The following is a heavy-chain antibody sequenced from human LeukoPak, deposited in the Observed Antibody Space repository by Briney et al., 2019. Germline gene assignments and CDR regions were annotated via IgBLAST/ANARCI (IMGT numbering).Heavy chain of an antibody. CDR2: IRHDGSYQ. J-gene: IGHJ5*02. D-gene: IGHD3-22*01. V-gene: IGHV3-30*02. CDR3: VRDRPNYYDSTGHYYRRNGDH. CDR1: RFTFSSYG. Sequence: GGSLRLSCAASRFTFSSYGMHWVRQTPGKGLEWVAFIRHDGSYQQYADSVKGRFTISRDNSENTLYLQMNSLRADDTAIYYCVRDRPNYYDSTGHYYRRNGDHWGQGTLVTVSS.